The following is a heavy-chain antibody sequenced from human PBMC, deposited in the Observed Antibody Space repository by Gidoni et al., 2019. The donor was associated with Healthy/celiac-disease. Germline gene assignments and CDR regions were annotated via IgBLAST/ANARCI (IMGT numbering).Heavy chain of an antibody. D-gene: IGHD6-13*01. V-gene: IGHV3-33*01. J-gene: IGHJ4*02. Sequence: QVQLVESGGGVVQPGRSLRLSCAASGFTFSSYGMHWVRQAPGKGLEWVAVIWYDGSNKYYADSVKGRFTISRDNSKNTLYLQMNSLRAEDTAVYYCARAVHAAAGFDYWGQGTLVTVSS. CDR3: ARAVHAAAGFDY. CDR2: IWYDGSNK. CDR1: GFTFSSYG.